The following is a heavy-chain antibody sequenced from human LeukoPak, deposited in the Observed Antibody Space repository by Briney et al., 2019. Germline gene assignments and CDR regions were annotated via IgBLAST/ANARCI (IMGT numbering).Heavy chain of an antibody. V-gene: IGHV1-69*05. CDR2: IIPIFGTA. CDR3: ARGAPWDIARNWFDP. Sequence: SVKVSCKASGGTFSSYAISWVRQAPGQGLEWMGGIIPIFGTANYAQKFQGRVTITTDESTSTAYMEPSSLRSEDTAVYYCARGAPWDIARNWFDPWGQGTLVTVSS. CDR1: GGTFSSYA. D-gene: IGHD2-15*01. J-gene: IGHJ5*02.